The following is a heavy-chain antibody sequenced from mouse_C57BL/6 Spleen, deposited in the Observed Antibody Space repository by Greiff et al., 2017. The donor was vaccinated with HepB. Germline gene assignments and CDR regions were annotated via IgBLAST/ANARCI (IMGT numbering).Heavy chain of an antibody. V-gene: IGHV1-22*01. Sequence: EVQLQQSGPELVKPGASVKMSCKASGYTITDYNMHWVKQSHGKSLEWIGYINPNNGSTSYNQKFKGKATLTVNKSSSTAYMELRSLTSEDSADCNYARGGMAVPSYWYFDVWGTGSTVTVSS. CDR1: GYTITDYN. CDR3: ARGGMAVPSYWYFDV. CDR2: INPNNGST. J-gene: IGHJ1*03.